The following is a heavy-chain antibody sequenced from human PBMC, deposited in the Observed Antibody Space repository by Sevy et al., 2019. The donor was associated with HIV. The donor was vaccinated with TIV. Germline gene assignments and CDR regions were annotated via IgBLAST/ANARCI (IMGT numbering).Heavy chain of an antibody. J-gene: IGHJ4*02. CDR3: VRGLQTHCDRTACPLDY. Sequence: GGSLRLSCAASGFTFSGSDMHWDRQVKGKGLEWISSIGTLADTFYADSVKGRFTISRDNAQSYLYLHMSSLKVGDTALYFCVRGLQTHCDRTACPLDYWGQGTLVTVSS. CDR2: IGTLADT. D-gene: IGHD2-21*01. CDR1: GFTFSGSD. V-gene: IGHV3-13*01.